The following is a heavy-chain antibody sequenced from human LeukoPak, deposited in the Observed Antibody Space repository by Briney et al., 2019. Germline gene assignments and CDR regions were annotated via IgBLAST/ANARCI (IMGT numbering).Heavy chain of an antibody. D-gene: IGHD1-26*01. CDR1: GFTFGDYA. V-gene: IGHV3-49*04. J-gene: IGHJ4*02. CDR2: IRSKAYGGTT. Sequence: PGGSLRLSCTASGFTFGDYAMSWVRQAPGKGLEWVGFIRSKAYGGTTEYAASVKGRFTISRDDSKSIAYLQMNSLKTEDTAVYYCTRVGGSHTNRPFDYWGQGTLVTVSS. CDR3: TRVGGSHTNRPFDY.